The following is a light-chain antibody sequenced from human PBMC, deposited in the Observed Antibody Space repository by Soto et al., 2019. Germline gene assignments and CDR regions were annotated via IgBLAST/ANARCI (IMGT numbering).Light chain of an antibody. Sequence: QSVLTQPPSVSGAPGQRVTISCTGSSSNIGAGYDVNWYQQLPGTAPKLLIYGNSNRPSGVPDRFSGSKSGTSASLAITGLQAEDEADYYGQSYDSSLSGSVFGGGTTVTVL. CDR1: SSNIGAGYD. CDR2: GNS. V-gene: IGLV1-40*01. J-gene: IGLJ3*02. CDR3: QSYDSSLSGSV.